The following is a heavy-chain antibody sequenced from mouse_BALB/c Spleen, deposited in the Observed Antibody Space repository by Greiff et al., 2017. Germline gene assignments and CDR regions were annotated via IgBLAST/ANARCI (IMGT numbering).Heavy chain of an antibody. J-gene: IGHJ2*01. D-gene: IGHD2-4*01. V-gene: IGHV1-26*01. CDR1: GYSFTGYY. CDR3: AREDYDYDRVHYFDY. CDR2: INPYNGAT. Sequence: EVQLQQSGPELVKPGASVKISCKASGYSFTGYYMHWVKQSHVKSLEWIGRINPYNGATSYNQNFKDKASLTVDKSSSTAYMELHSLTSEDSAVYYCAREDYDYDRVHYFDYWGQGTTLTVSS.